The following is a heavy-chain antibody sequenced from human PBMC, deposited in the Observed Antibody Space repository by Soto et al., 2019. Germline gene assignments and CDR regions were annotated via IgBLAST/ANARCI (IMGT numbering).Heavy chain of an antibody. CDR2: ISAYSGNT. V-gene: IGHV1-18*04. CDR1: GYTFTSYG. Sequence: ASSEGPCKASGYTFTSYGISWVRQAPGQGLEWMGWISAYSGNTNYAQKLQGRVTMTTDTSTSTAYMELRSLRSDDTAVYYCARGSLPILEWSFDYWGQGTLVTVSS. CDR3: ARGSLPILEWSFDY. D-gene: IGHD3-3*01. J-gene: IGHJ4*02.